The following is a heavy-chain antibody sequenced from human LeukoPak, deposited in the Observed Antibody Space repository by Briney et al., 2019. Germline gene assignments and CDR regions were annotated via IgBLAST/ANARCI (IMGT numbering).Heavy chain of an antibody. CDR1: GFTFSNAW. CDR2: IISKVDGGTA. Sequence: GGSLRLSCAASGFTFSNAWMSWVRQAPGKGLEWVGRIISKVDGGTADYAAPVKVRFTISRDDSKNTVYLQMNSLKTEDTAVYYCTTSGGTTTRFVDYWGQGNLVSVSS. V-gene: IGHV3-15*01. D-gene: IGHD2/OR15-2a*01. J-gene: IGHJ4*02. CDR3: TTSGGTTTRFVDY.